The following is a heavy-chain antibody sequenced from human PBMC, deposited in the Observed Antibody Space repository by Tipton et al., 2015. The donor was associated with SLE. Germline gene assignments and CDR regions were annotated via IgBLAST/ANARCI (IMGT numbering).Heavy chain of an antibody. V-gene: IGHV3-9*01. D-gene: IGHD1-20*01. CDR1: GFKFDEYA. CDR3: ARITGSPGYYGMDV. Sequence: SLRLSCVASGFKFDEYAMHWVRQMPGKGLEWVSGISWNSGSIGYADSVKGRFTISRDNAKNSLYLQMNSLRAEDTAFYYCARITGSPGYYGMDVWGQGTTVAVSS. CDR2: ISWNSGSI. J-gene: IGHJ6*02.